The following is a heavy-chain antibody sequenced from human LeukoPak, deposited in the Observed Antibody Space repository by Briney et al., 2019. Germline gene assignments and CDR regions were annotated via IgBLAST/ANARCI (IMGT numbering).Heavy chain of an antibody. CDR1: GFTFSSYS. D-gene: IGHD6-19*01. CDR3: ARDSSGRYHHIDY. J-gene: IGHJ4*02. Sequence: PGGSLRLSCAASGFTFSSYSMNWVRQAPGKGLEWVSYISSSSSTIYYADSVKGRFTISRDNAKNSLYLQMNSLRAEDTAVYYCARDSSGRYHHIDYWGQGTLVTVSS. CDR2: ISSSSSTI. V-gene: IGHV3-48*01.